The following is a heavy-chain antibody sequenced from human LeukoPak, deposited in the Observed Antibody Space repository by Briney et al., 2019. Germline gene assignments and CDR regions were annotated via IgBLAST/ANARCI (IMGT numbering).Heavy chain of an antibody. D-gene: IGHD2-21*02. CDR2: IYHNGNT. V-gene: IGHV4-38-2*01. J-gene: IGHJ4*02. CDR1: GYSISSGSY. CDR3: ARKRCGGAYCSSGKGYFDY. Sequence: SETLSLTCAVSGYSISSGSYWGWTRQPPGKGLEWIGSIYHNGNTYYNPSLKSRVTMSVDTSKNQFSLKLSSVTAADTAVYYCARKRCGGAYCSSGKGYFDYWGQGTLVTVSS.